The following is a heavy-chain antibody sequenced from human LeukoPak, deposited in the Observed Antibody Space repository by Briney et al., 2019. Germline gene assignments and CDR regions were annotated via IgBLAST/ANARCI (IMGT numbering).Heavy chain of an antibody. CDR2: MDPNSGNT. D-gene: IGHD5-24*01. CDR3: ARGGNGRWLQLPPDY. CDR1: GYTFTSYD. V-gene: IGHV1-8*01. J-gene: IGHJ4*02. Sequence: ASVKVSCKASGYTFTSYDINWVRQATGQGLEWMGWMDPNSGNTGYAQKFQGRVTMTRNTSISTAYMELSSLRSEDTAVYYCARGGNGRWLQLPPDYWGQGTLVTVSS.